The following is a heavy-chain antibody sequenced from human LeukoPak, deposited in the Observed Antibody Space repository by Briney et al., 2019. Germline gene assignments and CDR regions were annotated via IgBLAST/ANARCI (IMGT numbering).Heavy chain of an antibody. CDR1: EFTFDNYA. J-gene: IGHJ4*02. CDR2: IYSGGFT. Sequence: GGSLRLSCAASEFTFDNYAMNWVRQAPGKGLEWVAIIYSGGFTYYRDSVKGRFTIYRDNSKNTVYLQMNSLRVEDTAVYYCAREGMGYFDSWGQGTLVTVSS. CDR3: AREGMGYFDS. D-gene: IGHD5-24*01. V-gene: IGHV3-66*01.